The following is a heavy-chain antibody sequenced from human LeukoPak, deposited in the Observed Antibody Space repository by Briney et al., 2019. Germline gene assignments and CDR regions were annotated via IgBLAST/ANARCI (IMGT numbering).Heavy chain of an antibody. D-gene: IGHD3-22*01. V-gene: IGHV3-21*01. CDR2: FGTRSTSI. J-gene: IGHJ4*02. CDR3: AREVSEGFDF. CDR1: GYTFSGYS. Sequence: GGSLRLSCTASGYTFSGYSMNWIRQAPGKGLEWVSSFGTRSTSIYHAGSVKGRFAISRDNAKNSLYLQMNSLRAEDTALYYCAREVSEGFDFWGQGTLVTVSS.